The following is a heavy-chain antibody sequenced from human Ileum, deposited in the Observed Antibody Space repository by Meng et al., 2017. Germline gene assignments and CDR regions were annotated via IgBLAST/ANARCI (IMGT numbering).Heavy chain of an antibody. CDR3: ARDRGSGWRQRPHN. Sequence: EVQLLESGGGLVQSGGSLRLSCVASGFSFNTYAMNWFRQAPGKGLEWVSTISSDGDDTYYADSVKGRFTISRDRSKYTLYLQMNSLSAEDTAVYFCARDRGSGWRQRPHNWGQGTLVTVSS. CDR1: GFSFNTYA. J-gene: IGHJ4*02. CDR2: ISSDGDDT. V-gene: IGHV3-23*01. D-gene: IGHD6-19*01.